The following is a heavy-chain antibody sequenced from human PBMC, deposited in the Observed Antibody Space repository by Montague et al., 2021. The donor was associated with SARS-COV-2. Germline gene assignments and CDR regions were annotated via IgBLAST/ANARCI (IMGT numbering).Heavy chain of an antibody. D-gene: IGHD2-8*01. CDR1: GGSISGFY. Sequence: SETLSLTCTVSGGSISGFYWSWIRQPPGKGLEWIGYIYYSGSTKYNPSLESRVAVSVDRSKNQVSLKLTSVTAAYTAVYYCARLLRSCTNGVCRTYYYCALDVWGQGTTVTVSS. J-gene: IGHJ6*02. CDR3: ARLLRSCTNGVCRTYYYCALDV. V-gene: IGHV4-59*01. CDR2: IYYSGST.